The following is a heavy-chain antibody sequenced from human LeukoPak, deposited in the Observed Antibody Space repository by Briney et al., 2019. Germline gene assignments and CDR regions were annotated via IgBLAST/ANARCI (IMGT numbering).Heavy chain of an antibody. D-gene: IGHD5-24*01. CDR2: IYYSGST. J-gene: IGHJ4*02. Sequence: KPSETLSLTCTVSGGSISSSSYYWGWIRQPPGKGLEWIGSIYYSGSTYYNPSLKSRVTISVDTSKNQFSLKLSSVTAADTAVHYCARGWLQARDFDYWGQGTLVTVSS. V-gene: IGHV4-39*01. CDR3: ARGWLQARDFDY. CDR1: GGSISSSSYY.